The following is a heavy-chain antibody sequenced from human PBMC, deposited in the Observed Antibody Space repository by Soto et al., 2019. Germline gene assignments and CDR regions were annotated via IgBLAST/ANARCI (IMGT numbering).Heavy chain of an antibody. J-gene: IGHJ6*02. V-gene: IGHV1-2*04. D-gene: IGHD2-8*01. CDR2: INPKSGGT. Sequence: QVQLVQSGAEVKKPGASVRVSCKASGYSFTDYHIHWVRQAPGQGLEWLGRINPKSGGTSTAQKFQGWVTMTRDRSIRTVDMELTRLRADDTAVYFCARGHSTDCSNGVCSFFYNHEMDVWGQGTTVTVSS. CDR1: GYSFTDYH. CDR3: ARGHSTDCSNGVCSFFYNHEMDV.